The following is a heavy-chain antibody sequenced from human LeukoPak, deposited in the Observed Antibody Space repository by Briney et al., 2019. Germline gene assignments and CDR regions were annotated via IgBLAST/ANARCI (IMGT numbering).Heavy chain of an antibody. CDR1: GFTFSSYE. CDR3: ARVSGTYFDY. D-gene: IGHD1-26*01. CDR2: ISSSGRTI. J-gene: IGHJ4*02. Sequence: PGGSLRLSCAASGFTFSSYEMNWVRQAPGKGLEWVPYISSSGRTIYYADSVKGRFTISRDNAKNSLYLQMNSLRAEDTAVYYCARVSGTYFDYWGQGTLVTVSS. V-gene: IGHV3-48*03.